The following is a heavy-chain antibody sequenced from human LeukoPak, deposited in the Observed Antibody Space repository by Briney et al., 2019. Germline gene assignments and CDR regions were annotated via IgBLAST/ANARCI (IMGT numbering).Heavy chain of an antibody. J-gene: IGHJ1*01. Sequence: ASVKVSCKASGGTFSSYAISWVRQAPGQGLEWMGGIIPIFGTANYAQKFQGRVTITADESTSTAYMELSSLRSEDTAVYYCARADFTGYSSSPPAEYFQHWGQGTLVTVSP. CDR1: GGTFSSYA. CDR3: ARADFTGYSSSPPAEYFQH. V-gene: IGHV1-69*13. D-gene: IGHD6-13*01. CDR2: IIPIFGTA.